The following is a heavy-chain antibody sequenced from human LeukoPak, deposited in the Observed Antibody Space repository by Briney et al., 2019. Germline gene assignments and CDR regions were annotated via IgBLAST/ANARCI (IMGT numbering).Heavy chain of an antibody. D-gene: IGHD1-26*01. J-gene: IGHJ3*02. Sequence: KPSETLSLTCTVPGGSISSYYWSWIRQPPGKGLEWIGYIYYSGSTNYNPSLKSRVTISVDTSKNQFSLKLSSVAAADTAVYYCARERMGATWEAFDIWGQGTMVTVSS. CDR3: ARERMGATWEAFDI. CDR2: IYYSGST. V-gene: IGHV4-59*01. CDR1: GGSISSYY.